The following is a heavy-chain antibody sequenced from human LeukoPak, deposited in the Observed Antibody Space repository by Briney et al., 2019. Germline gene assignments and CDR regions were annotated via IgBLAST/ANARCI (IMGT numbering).Heavy chain of an antibody. D-gene: IGHD4-17*01. J-gene: IGHJ4*02. Sequence: GGSLRLSCAASGFTVSSNYMSWVRQAPGKGLEWVSVIYSGGSTYYADSVKGRFTISRDNSKNTLYLQMNSLRAEDTAVYYCARDRDYGDCVFDYWGQGTLVTVSS. CDR3: ARDRDYGDCVFDY. CDR1: GFTVSSNY. V-gene: IGHV3-66*01. CDR2: IYSGGST.